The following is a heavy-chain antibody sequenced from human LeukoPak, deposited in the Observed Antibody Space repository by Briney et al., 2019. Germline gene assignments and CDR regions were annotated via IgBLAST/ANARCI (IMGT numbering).Heavy chain of an antibody. V-gene: IGHV4-39*01. CDR2: IYYSKNT. D-gene: IGHD5-18*01. Sequence: TTSETLSLTCTVSGGSISSSSAYWAWIRQPPGKGLEWIGSIYYSKNTHYHPSLKSRVTISADTSKNQFSLTLGSVSATDTAVYYCVSPRGFSYGYFDYWGQGPLVTVSS. CDR3: VSPRGFSYGYFDY. CDR1: GGSISSSSAY. J-gene: IGHJ4*03.